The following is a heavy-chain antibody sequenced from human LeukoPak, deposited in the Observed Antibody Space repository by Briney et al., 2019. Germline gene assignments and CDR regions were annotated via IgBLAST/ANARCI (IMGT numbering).Heavy chain of an antibody. CDR2: INPNSGGT. D-gene: IGHD3-10*01. CDR1: GYTFTGYY. Sequence: ASVKVSCKASGYTFTGYYMHWVRQAPGQGLEWMGRINPNSGGTNYAQKFQGRVTMTRDTSISTAYMELSRLRPDDTAVYYCARRSSGSSLDFDYWGQGTLVTVSS. J-gene: IGHJ4*02. CDR3: ARRSSGSSLDFDY. V-gene: IGHV1-2*06.